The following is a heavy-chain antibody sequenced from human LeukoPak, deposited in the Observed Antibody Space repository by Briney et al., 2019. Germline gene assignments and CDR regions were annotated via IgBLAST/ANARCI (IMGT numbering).Heavy chain of an antibody. CDR1: GGSISSGGYY. V-gene: IGHV4-31*03. CDR3: ARGSYYGSGSTRPFDP. Sequence: SETLSLTRTVSGGSISSGGYYWSWIRQHPGKGLEWIGYIYYSGSTYYNPSLKSRVTISVDTSKNQFSLKLSSVTAADTAVYYCARGSYYGSGSTRPFDPWGQGTLVTVSS. CDR2: IYYSGST. J-gene: IGHJ5*02. D-gene: IGHD3-10*01.